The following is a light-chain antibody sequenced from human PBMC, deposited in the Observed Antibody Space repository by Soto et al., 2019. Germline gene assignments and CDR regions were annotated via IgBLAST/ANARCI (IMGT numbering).Light chain of an antibody. CDR1: QDIDNN. Sequence: DIQMTQSPSSLSASVGDRVTITCQASQDIDNNLNWYQQRSGKAPTVLIYDASTLKGGVPSRFSGSGSGTDFTFTISSLQPEDIATYYCQQYDDFPYTFGQGTKVEI. CDR3: QQYDDFPYT. CDR2: DAS. J-gene: IGKJ2*01. V-gene: IGKV1-33*01.